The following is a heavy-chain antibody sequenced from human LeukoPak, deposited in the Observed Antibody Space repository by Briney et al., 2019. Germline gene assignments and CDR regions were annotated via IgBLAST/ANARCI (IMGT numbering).Heavy chain of an antibody. J-gene: IGHJ4*02. Sequence: GGSLRLSCAASGFTFSSYAMHWVRQAPGKGLEWVAVISYDGSNKYYADSVKGRFTISRDNSRNTLYLQMNSLRAEGTAVYYCARSPYYYDPYFDYWGQGTLVTVSS. CDR3: ARSPYYYDPYFDY. D-gene: IGHD3-22*01. CDR1: GFTFSSYA. V-gene: IGHV3-30*01. CDR2: ISYDGSNK.